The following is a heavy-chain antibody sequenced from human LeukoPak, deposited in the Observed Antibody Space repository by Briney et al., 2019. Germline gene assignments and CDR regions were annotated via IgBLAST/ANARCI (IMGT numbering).Heavy chain of an antibody. V-gene: IGHV3-11*01. D-gene: IGHD6-19*01. CDR3: AKDHQVISSGRKRSGYDIYYYGMDV. CDR1: GFTFSDYY. J-gene: IGHJ6*02. Sequence: PGGSLRLSCAASGFTFSDYYMAWLRQAPGKGLEWVSYITNSGSDKYYADSVKGRFTISRDNAKNSLYLQMNSLRAEDTAVYYCAKDHQVISSGRKRSGYDIYYYGMDVWGQGTTVTVSS. CDR2: ITNSGSDK.